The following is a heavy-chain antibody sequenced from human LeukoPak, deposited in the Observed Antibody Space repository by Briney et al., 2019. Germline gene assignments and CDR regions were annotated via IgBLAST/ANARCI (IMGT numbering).Heavy chain of an antibody. D-gene: IGHD3-10*01. V-gene: IGHV4-30-2*01. Sequence: SETLSLTCTAAGGSTSSGGYYWRWIRQPPGKGLEWIGYIYHSGSTYYNPSLKRRVTISVDRSKNQFSLKLSSVTAADTAVYYCARGSYSNWFDPWGQGTLVTVSS. CDR2: IYHSGST. CDR3: ARGSYSNWFDP. J-gene: IGHJ5*02. CDR1: GGSTSSGGYY.